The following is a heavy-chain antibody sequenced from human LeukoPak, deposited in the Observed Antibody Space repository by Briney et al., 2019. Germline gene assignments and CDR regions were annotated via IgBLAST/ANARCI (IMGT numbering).Heavy chain of an antibody. D-gene: IGHD2-2*01. V-gene: IGHV3-66*02. CDR3: ASVVPSDY. J-gene: IGHJ4*02. CDR2: IYSGGST. Sequence: GGSLRLSCTASGFTVSSNYMSWVRQAPGKGLEWVSVIYSGGSTYYADSVKGRFTISRDNSKNTLYLQMNSLRAGDTAVYYCASVVPSDYWGQGTLVTVSS. CDR1: GFTVSSNY.